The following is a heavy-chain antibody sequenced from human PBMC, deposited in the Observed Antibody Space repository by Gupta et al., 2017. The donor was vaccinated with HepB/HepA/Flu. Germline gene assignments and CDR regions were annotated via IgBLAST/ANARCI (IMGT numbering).Heavy chain of an antibody. D-gene: IGHD3-3*01. Sequence: EVQLLESGGGWVQPGGSRRLSCAASGFTLRRSAMSWVRQGPGKRLEWVSGITGTGGSTYYADSVKGRFTISRDNSKNTLYLQMNSLRGDDTAVYYCARVNDNYDFWSGFDYWGQGSLVSVSS. CDR3: ARVNDNYDFWSGFDY. CDR1: GFTLRRSA. J-gene: IGHJ4*02. V-gene: IGHV3-23*01. CDR2: ITGTGGST.